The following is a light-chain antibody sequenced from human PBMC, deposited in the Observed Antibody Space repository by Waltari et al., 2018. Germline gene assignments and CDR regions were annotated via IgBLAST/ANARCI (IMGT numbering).Light chain of an antibody. CDR3: YSSDSTGLRV. V-gene: IGLV3-10*01. CDR1: ELPRRY. CDR2: EDT. Sequence: YELTQPPSVSVSPGQTARITCSGHELPRRYAYWFQQKSGQAPRLVIYEDTKRPSGIPERFSGSSSGTVATLTITGAQVDDEADYYCYSSDSTGLRVFGGGTTVVVL. J-gene: IGLJ1*01.